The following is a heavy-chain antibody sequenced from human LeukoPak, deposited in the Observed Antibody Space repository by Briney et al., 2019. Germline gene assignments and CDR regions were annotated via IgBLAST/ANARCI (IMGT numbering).Heavy chain of an antibody. V-gene: IGHV3-23*01. Sequence: PGGSLRLSCAASGFTFSSSAMSWVRQAPGKGLEWVSNISGSGSGGSTYYADSVKGRFTISRDSSKNTLFLQMNRLRPEDAAVYYCAKAPVTTCRGAYCYPFDYWGQGTLVTVSS. CDR3: AKAPVTTCRGAYCYPFDY. J-gene: IGHJ4*02. D-gene: IGHD2-21*01. CDR2: ISGSGSGGST. CDR1: GFTFSSSA.